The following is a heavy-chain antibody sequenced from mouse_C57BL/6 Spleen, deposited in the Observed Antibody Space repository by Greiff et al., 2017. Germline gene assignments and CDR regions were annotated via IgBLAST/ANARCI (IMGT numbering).Heavy chain of an antibody. V-gene: IGHV1-54*01. Sequence: QVQLQQPGAELVRPGTSVKVSCKASGYAFTNYLIEWVKQRPGQGLEWIGVINPGSGGTNYNEKFKGKATLTADKSSSTAYMQLSSLTSEDSAVYFCARNGDGYYLRLYYWGQGTTLTVSS. J-gene: IGHJ2*01. CDR1: GYAFTNYL. D-gene: IGHD2-3*01. CDR2: INPGSGGT. CDR3: ARNGDGYYLRLYY.